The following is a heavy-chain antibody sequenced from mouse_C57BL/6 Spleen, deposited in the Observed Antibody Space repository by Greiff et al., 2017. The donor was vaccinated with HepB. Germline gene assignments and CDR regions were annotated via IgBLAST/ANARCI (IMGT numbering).Heavy chain of an antibody. D-gene: IGHD1-1*01. CDR1: GFTFSDYG. Sequence: EVMLVESGGGLVKPGGSLKLSCAASGFTFSDYGMHWVRQAPEKGLEWVAYISSGSSTIYYADTVKGRFTISRDNAKNTLFLQMTSLRSEDTAMYYCARESQNYYGSSYFDYWGQGTTLTVSS. V-gene: IGHV5-17*01. CDR2: ISSGSSTI. CDR3: ARESQNYYGSSYFDY. J-gene: IGHJ2*01.